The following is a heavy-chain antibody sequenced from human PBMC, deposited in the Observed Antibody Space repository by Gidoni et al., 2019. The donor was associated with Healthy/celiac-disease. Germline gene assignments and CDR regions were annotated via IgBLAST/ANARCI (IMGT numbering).Heavy chain of an antibody. CDR3: ASSIYLYGDYGGMMDY. Sequence: EVQLVESGGGLVKPGGSMRLSCAASGFTFSSYSMNWVRQAPGKGLEWVSSSSSSSSYIYYAASVKGRFTIPRDNAKNSLYLQMNSLRAEDTAVYYCASSIYLYGDYGGMMDYWGQGTLVTVSS. CDR2: SSSSSSYI. V-gene: IGHV3-21*06. D-gene: IGHD4-17*01. J-gene: IGHJ4*02. CDR1: GFTFSSYS.